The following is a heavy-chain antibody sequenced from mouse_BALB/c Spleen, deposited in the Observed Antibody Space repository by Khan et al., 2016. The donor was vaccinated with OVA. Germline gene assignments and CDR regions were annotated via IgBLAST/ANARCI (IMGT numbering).Heavy chain of an antibody. Sequence: IQLVQSGGDIVKPGGSLKLSCAASGFTFSTYGMSWVRQTPDKRLEWVATVSTGGHYTYYTDTVKGRFTISRDNAKNTLYLQMSSLGSEDTAIFYCARLAYYYDSEGFAYWGQGTLVTVSA. J-gene: IGHJ3*01. CDR2: VSTGGHYT. CDR1: GFTFSTYG. CDR3: ARLAYYYDSEGFAY. D-gene: IGHD1-1*01. V-gene: IGHV5-6*01.